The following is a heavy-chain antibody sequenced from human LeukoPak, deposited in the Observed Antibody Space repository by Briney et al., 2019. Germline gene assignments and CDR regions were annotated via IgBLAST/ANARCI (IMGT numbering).Heavy chain of an antibody. D-gene: IGHD3-9*01. CDR2: ISGSGGST. Sequence: PGGSLRLSCAASGFTFSSYAMSWVRQAPGKGLERVSAISGSGGSTYYADSVKGRFTISRDNSKNTLYLQMNSLRAEDTAVYYCAQTGRYFDWFYDYWGQGTLVTVSS. CDR1: GFTFSSYA. CDR3: AQTGRYFDWFYDY. V-gene: IGHV3-23*01. J-gene: IGHJ4*02.